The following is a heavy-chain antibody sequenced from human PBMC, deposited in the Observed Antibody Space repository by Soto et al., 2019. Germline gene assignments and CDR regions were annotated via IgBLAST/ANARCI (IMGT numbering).Heavy chain of an antibody. CDR3: ATEPFDY. CDR1: GLDFGVYP. V-gene: IGHV3-48*04. CDR2: IGARGFPI. J-gene: IGHJ4*02. Sequence: EVQLVESGGGVRQPGGSLRLSCAASGLDFGVYPMNWVRQAPGKGLEWVSYIGARGFPIYYADSVRGRFAMSRDNANNSVFLQMDSLRAEDTAQYFCATEPFDYWGRGALVTVSS.